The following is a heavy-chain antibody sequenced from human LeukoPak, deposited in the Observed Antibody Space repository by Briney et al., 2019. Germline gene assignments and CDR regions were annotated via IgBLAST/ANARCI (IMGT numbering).Heavy chain of an antibody. V-gene: IGHV3-7*01. CDR2: IKQDGSEK. Sequence: GGSLRLSCAASGFTFSSYWMSWVRQAPGRGLEWVANIKQDGSEKYYVDSVKGRFTISRDNAKNSLYLQMNSLRAEDTAVYYCARGMSTVYYYFDYWGQGTLVTVSS. D-gene: IGHD3-10*01. CDR3: ARGMSTVYYYFDY. J-gene: IGHJ4*02. CDR1: GFTFSSYW.